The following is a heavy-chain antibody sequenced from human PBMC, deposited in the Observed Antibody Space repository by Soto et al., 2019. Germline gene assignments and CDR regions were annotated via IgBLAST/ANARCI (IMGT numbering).Heavy chain of an antibody. J-gene: IGHJ4*02. V-gene: IGHV1-2*02. CDR3: AKSGSLFRPSLGYFDY. D-gene: IGHD1-26*01. CDR2: INPNSGGT. CDR1: GFTFTGHY. Sequence: ASVKVSCKASGFTFTGHYIHWVRQAPGQGLEWMGWINPNSGGTSYAQKFQGRVTMTRDTSITTAYMELSRLSSDETAVYYCAKSGSLFRPSLGYFDYWGQGTLVTVSS.